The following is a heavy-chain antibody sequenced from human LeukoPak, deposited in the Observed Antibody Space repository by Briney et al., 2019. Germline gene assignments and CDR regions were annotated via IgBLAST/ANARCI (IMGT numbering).Heavy chain of an antibody. CDR3: ARDANYRDRSGYPSPFDF. Sequence: PSETLSLTCTVSGDTISSSRFFWAWIRQPPGKGLEWIASLSDRGSPEYSPSFRSRVSIFTDTAKNQLSLNLKSVTAADTAVYYCARDANYRDRSGYPSPFDFWGQGILVTVSS. V-gene: IGHV4-39*02. CDR1: GDTISSSRFF. D-gene: IGHD6-19*01. J-gene: IGHJ4*02. CDR2: LSDRGSP.